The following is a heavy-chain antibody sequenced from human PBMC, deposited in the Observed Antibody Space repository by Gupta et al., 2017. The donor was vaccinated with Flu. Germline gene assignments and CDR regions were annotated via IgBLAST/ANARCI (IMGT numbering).Heavy chain of an antibody. J-gene: IGHJ4*02. Sequence: SGGREGAGKGLEWVSCMSRSSSKRNKADEVKGGFTISRNNAKNGGYRQMNSGRGEETAVYYCARGGEVTGAGTLEDGGQGTLVTVGS. D-gene: IGHD6-19*01. CDR2: MSRSSSKR. V-gene: IGHV3-21*01. CDR3: ARGGEVTGAGTLED.